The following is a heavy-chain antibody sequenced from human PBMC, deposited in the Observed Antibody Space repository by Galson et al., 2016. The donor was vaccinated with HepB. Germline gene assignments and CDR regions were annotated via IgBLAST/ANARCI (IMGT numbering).Heavy chain of an antibody. CDR1: GGSISSRNYY. J-gene: IGHJ4*02. Sequence: ETLSLTCTVSGGSISSRNYYWGCIRQPPGKGLEWIGSIYYSGSTNYNPSLKSRVTISVDTSKNQFSLKLSSVTAADTAVYYCARHTAYYDTSGFVFDYWGQGTLVTVSS. D-gene: IGHD3-22*01. CDR2: IYYSGST. CDR3: ARHTAYYDTSGFVFDY. V-gene: IGHV4-39*01.